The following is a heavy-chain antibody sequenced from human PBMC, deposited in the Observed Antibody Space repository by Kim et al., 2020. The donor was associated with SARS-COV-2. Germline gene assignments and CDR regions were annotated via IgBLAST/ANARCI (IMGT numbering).Heavy chain of an antibody. D-gene: IGHD2-21*02. CDR2: IIPIFGTA. V-gene: IGHV1-69*13. CDR1: GGTFSSYA. Sequence: SVKVSCKASGGTFSSYAISGVRQAPGQGLEWMGGIIPIFGTAKYAQKFQGRVTITADESTSTAYMELSSLRSEDTAVYYCARGEAYCGGDCYSDFDYWGQGTLVTVSS. CDR3: ARGEAYCGGDCYSDFDY. J-gene: IGHJ4*02.